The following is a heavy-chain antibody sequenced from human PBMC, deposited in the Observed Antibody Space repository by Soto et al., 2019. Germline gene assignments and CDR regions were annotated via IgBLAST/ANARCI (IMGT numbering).Heavy chain of an antibody. CDR3: ARDCTNGVCYTNWFDP. Sequence: QVQLVQSGAEVKKPGSSVKVSCKASGGTFSSYTISWVRQAPGQGLEWMGRIIPILGIANYAQKFQGRVTITADKSTSTGYMELSSLRSEDTAVYYCARDCTNGVCYTNWFDPWGQGTLVTVSS. D-gene: IGHD2-8*01. CDR2: IIPILGIA. CDR1: GGTFSSYT. J-gene: IGHJ5*02. V-gene: IGHV1-69*08.